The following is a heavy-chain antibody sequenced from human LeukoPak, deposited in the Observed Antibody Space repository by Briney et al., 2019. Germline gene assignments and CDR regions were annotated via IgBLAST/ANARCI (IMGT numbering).Heavy chain of an antibody. CDR2: MNQAGNER. D-gene: IGHD3-10*01. J-gene: IGHJ4*02. V-gene: IGHV3-7*01. CDR3: ARGRSTYYYGSGSYFGY. Sequence: GGSLILSCAASGFTFSSYWMSWVRQAPGKRLEWVANMNQAGNERYYVDSVRGRFTISRDNAKNSLYLQMNSLRAEDTALYYCARGRSTYYYGSGSYFGYWGQGTLVTVSS. CDR1: GFTFSSYW.